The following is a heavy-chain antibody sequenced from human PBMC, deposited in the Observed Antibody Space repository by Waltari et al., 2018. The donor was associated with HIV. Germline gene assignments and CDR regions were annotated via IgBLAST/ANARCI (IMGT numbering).Heavy chain of an antibody. CDR3: AKGKTGDF. CDR1: GFSFSTYA. CDR2: ISGSGDNT. V-gene: IGHV3-23*01. Sequence: EVQLLESGGGFVQPGGSLRLSCAASGFSFSTYAMSWVRQAPGKGLEWVLAISGSGDNTYYADSVKGRFTISRDNTKNTLYLQMSSLRAEDTAVYYCAKGKTGDFWGQGTLVTVSS. J-gene: IGHJ4*02.